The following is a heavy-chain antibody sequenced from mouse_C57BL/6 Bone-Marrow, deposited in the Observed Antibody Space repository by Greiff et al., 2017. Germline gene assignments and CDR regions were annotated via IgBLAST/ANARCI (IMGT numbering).Heavy chain of an antibody. CDR3: ARDAVVEGAWFAY. CDR1: GYTFTSYW. Sequence: QVQLQQPGAELVKPGASVKMSCKASGYTFTSYWITWVKQRPGQGLEWIGDIYPGSGSTNYNEKFKSKATLTVYTSSSTAYMQLSSLTSEDSAVYDCARDAVVEGAWFAYWGDGTLVTVS. CDR2: IYPGSGST. J-gene: IGHJ3*01. D-gene: IGHD1-1*01. V-gene: IGHV1-55*01.